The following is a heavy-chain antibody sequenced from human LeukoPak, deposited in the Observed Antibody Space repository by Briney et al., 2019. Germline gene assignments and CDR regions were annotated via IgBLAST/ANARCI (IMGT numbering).Heavy chain of an antibody. CDR1: GITFSGNW. CDR3: ARGGVVGATTVDY. Sequence: PGGSLRLSCADSGITFSGNWMSWVRQAPGKGLEWVAHIKPDGSEKYYVDSVKGRFTISRDNAKNSLYLQMNSLRAEDTAVYYCARGGVVGATTVDYWGQGTLVTVSS. V-gene: IGHV3-7*02. CDR2: IKPDGSEK. D-gene: IGHD1-26*01. J-gene: IGHJ4*02.